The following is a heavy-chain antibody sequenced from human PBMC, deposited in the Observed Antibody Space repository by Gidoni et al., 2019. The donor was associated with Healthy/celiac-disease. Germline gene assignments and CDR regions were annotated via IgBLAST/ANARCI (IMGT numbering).Heavy chain of an antibody. V-gene: IGHV4-30-4*01. J-gene: IGHJ4*02. CDR2: IYYSGST. Sequence: QVQLQESGPGLVKPSQPLSLPCAVSGCPFSSGVYFWSWIRQPPGKGLEWVGYIYYSGSTYYNASLKSRVTISGDTNKNQFSLKLSSVTAADTAVYYCGRVGFGEVSVYWGQGTLVTVSS. CDR3: GRVGFGEVSVY. D-gene: IGHD3-10*01. CDR1: GCPFSSGVYF.